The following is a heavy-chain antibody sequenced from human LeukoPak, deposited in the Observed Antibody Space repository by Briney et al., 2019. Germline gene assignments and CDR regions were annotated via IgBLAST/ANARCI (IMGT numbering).Heavy chain of an antibody. J-gene: IGHJ6*03. CDR1: GGSIGSGSYY. D-gene: IGHD3-10*01. CDR3: ARGRSSMVRGYYYYYMDV. V-gene: IGHV4-61*02. Sequence: SETLSLTCTVSGGSIGSGSYYWSWIRQPAGKGLEWIGRIYTSGSTNYNPSLKSRVTISVDTSKNQFSLKLSSVTAADTAVYYCARGRSSMVRGYYYYYMDVWGKGTTVTISS. CDR2: IYTSGST.